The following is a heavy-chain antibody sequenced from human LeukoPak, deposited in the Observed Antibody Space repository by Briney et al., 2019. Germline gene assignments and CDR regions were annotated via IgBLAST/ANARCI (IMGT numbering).Heavy chain of an antibody. V-gene: IGHV1-46*01. Sequence: ASVKVSCKASGYTFTSYYMHWVRQAPGQGLEWMGIINPSGGSTSYAQKFQGRVTMTRDTSTSTVYMELSSLRSEDTAVYYCARRGRYFDWFYWFDPWGQGTLVTVSS. CDR1: GYTFTSYY. J-gene: IGHJ5*02. D-gene: IGHD3-9*01. CDR3: ARRGRYFDWFYWFDP. CDR2: INPSGGST.